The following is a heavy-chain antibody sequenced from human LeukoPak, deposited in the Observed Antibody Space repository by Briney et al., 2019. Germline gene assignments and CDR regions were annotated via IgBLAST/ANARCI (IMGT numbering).Heavy chain of an antibody. CDR1: GFTFSSYG. D-gene: IGHD3-22*01. V-gene: IGHV3-13*01. CDR3: ARGRYYYDSSGYYVDAFDI. Sequence: PGGSLRLSCAASGFTFSSYGMHWVRQATGKGLEWVSAIGTAGDTYYPGSVKGRFTISRENAKNSLYLQMNSLRAGDTAVYYCARGRYYYDSSGYYVDAFDIWGQGTMVTVSS. J-gene: IGHJ3*02. CDR2: IGTAGDT.